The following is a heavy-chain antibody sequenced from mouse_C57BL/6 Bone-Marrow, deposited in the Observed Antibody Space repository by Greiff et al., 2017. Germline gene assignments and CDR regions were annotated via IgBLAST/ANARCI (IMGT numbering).Heavy chain of an antibody. J-gene: IGHJ2*01. D-gene: IGHD1-1*01. CDR1: GFNIKDDY. CDR3: TPLYYYGSRADY. CDR2: IDPENGDT. Sequence: VQLKESGAELVRPGASVKLSCTASGFNIKDDYMHWVKQRPEQGLEWIGWIDPENGDTEYASKFQGKATITADTSSNTAYLQLSSLTSEDTAVYYCTPLYYYGSRADYWGQGTTLTVSS. V-gene: IGHV14-4*01.